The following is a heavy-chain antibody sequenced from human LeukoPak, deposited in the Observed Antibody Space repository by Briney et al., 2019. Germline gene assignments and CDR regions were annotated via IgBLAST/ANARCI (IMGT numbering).Heavy chain of an antibody. V-gene: IGHV3-21*04. Sequence: GGSLILSCAASGVTCSSVSMNWGRQAPGKGLEWVSSISSSSSYIYYADSVKGRFTISRDNAKNSLYLQMNSLRAEDTAVYYCARGGTDTAISSPSFQVDYWGQGTLVTVSS. CDR2: ISSSSSYI. CDR3: ARGGTDTAISSPSFQVDY. J-gene: IGHJ4*02. D-gene: IGHD5-18*01. CDR1: GVTCSSVS.